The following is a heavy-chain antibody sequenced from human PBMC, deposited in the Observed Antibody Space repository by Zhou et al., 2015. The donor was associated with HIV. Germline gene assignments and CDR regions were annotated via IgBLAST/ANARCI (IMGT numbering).Heavy chain of an antibody. CDR1: GGSITSYY. CDR2: INHNGGT. V-gene: IGHV4-34*01. CDR3: AREVRGDWRRMWTVFDL. J-gene: IGHJ6*02. D-gene: IGHD3/OR15-3a*01. Sequence: QVQLRQRGAGLLKPSETLSLTCAVYGGSITSYYWSWIRLSPGKGLEWLGEINHNGGTAYNPSVRSRLKISVDTSTNQFSLMLTSVTAADSGLYYCAREVRGDWRRMWTVFDLWGPGTTVTVAS.